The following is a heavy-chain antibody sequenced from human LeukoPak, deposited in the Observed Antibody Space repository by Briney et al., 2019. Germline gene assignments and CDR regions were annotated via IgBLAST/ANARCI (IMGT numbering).Heavy chain of an antibody. CDR3: ARDYSSTDSSGYSFDY. J-gene: IGHJ4*02. D-gene: IGHD3-22*01. Sequence: GGSLRLSCAASGFTFSSYWMSWVRQAPGKGLEWVSGIRGNADTTYYADSVKGRFTISRDNSKNTLYLQMNSLRAEDTAVYYCARDYSSTDSSGYSFDYWGQGTLVTVSS. CDR2: IRGNADTT. V-gene: IGHV3-23*01. CDR1: GFTFSSYW.